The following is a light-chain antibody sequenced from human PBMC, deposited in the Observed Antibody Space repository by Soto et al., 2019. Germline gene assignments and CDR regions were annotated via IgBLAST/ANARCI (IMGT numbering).Light chain of an antibody. CDR3: GADPGSGSNFVV. CDR2: VGTGGIVG. J-gene: IGLJ2*01. Sequence: QSVLTQPPSASASLGDSVTLTCTRSSGYSNYKVDWYQQRPGKGPRFVMRVGTGGIVGSKGDGIPDRFSVFGSGLNRYLTIKNIQEEDESDYHCGADPGSGSNFVVFGGGTKLTVL. V-gene: IGLV9-49*01. CDR1: SGYSNYK.